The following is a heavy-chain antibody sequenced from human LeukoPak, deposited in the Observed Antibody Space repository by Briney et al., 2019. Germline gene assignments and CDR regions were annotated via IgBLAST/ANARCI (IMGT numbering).Heavy chain of an antibody. D-gene: IGHD6-19*01. CDR2: ISGSGGST. CDR3: AKVRLAVAGTLGYLDY. J-gene: IGHJ4*02. CDR1: GFTFSSYA. V-gene: IGHV3-23*01. Sequence: AGGSLRLSCAASGFTFSSYAMSWVRQAPGKGLEWASAISGSGGSTYYADSVKGRFTISRDNSKNTLYLQMNSLRAEDTAVYYCAKVRLAVAGTLGYLDYWGQGTLVTVSS.